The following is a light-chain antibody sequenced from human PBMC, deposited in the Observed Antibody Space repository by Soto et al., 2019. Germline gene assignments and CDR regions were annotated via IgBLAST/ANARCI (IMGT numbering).Light chain of an antibody. Sequence: QSVLTQPASVSGSPGQSITISCTGTSSDVGGYNYVSWYQQHPGKAPKLMIYDVSNRPSGVSNRFSGSKSGNTASLTISGLQAEDEGDYYCSSYTSSSTPHVVFGGGTKLTVL. CDR2: DVS. CDR1: SSDVGGYNY. CDR3: SSYTSSSTPHVV. V-gene: IGLV2-14*01. J-gene: IGLJ2*01.